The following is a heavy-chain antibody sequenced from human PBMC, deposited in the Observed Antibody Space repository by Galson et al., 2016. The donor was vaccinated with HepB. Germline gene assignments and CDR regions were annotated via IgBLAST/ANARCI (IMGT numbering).Heavy chain of an antibody. CDR2: ISGTTHIF. CDR3: ARDFSWSFEN. Sequence: LRLSCAASGFNFSPSSMNWVRQAPGKGLEWLSYISGTTHIFVSYADSVRGRFTISRDNAKNSLYLHLNSLRDEDTAVYYCARDFSWSFENWGQGTLVTVSS. J-gene: IGHJ4*02. D-gene: IGHD3-3*01. V-gene: IGHV3-48*02. CDR1: GFNFSPSS.